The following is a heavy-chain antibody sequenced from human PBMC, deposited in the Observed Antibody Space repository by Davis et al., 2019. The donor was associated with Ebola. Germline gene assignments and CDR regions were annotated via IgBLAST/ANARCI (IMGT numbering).Heavy chain of an antibody. CDR3: ARGSSKAYYYYGMDV. V-gene: IGHV1-3*01. CDR1: GYTFTSYA. J-gene: IGHJ6*02. Sequence: AASVKVSCKASGYTFTSYAMHWVRQAPGQRLEWMGWINAGNGNTKYSQKFQGRVTITRDTSASTAYMELSSLRSEDTAVYYCARGSSKAYYYYGMDVWGQRTTVTVSS. D-gene: IGHD6-6*01. CDR2: INAGNGNT.